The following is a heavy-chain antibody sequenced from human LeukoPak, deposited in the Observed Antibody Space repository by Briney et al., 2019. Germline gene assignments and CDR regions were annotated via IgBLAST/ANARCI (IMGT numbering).Heavy chain of an antibody. CDR2: IRYDGSNK. J-gene: IGHJ6*02. CDR1: GFTFSGYG. D-gene: IGHD6-19*01. Sequence: GGSLRLSCAASGFTFSGYGMHWVRQAPGKGLEWVAFIRYDGSNKYYADSVKGRFTISRDNSKNTLYLQMNSLRAEDTAVYYCAKVTVAGYYYGMDVWGQGTTVTVSS. CDR3: AKVTVAGYYYGMDV. V-gene: IGHV3-30*02.